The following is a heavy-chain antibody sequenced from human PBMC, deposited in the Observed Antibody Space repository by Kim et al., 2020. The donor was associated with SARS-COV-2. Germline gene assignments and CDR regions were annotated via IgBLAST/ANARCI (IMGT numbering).Heavy chain of an antibody. V-gene: IGHV4-34*01. D-gene: IGHD3-10*01. CDR1: GGSFSGYY. CDR2: INHSGST. J-gene: IGHJ5*02. CDR3: ARVYSPRGVITNWFDP. Sequence: SETLSLTCAVYGGSFSGYYWSWIRQPPGKGLEWIGEINHSGSTNYNPSLKSRVTISVDTSKNQFSLKLSSVTAADTAVYYCARVYSPRGVITNWFDPWGQGTLVTVSS.